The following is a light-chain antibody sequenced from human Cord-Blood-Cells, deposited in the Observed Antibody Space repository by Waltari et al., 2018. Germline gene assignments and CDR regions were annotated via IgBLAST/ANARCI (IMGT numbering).Light chain of an antibody. CDR1: QSLLHSDGKTY. V-gene: IGKV2D-29*02. J-gene: IGKJ3*01. CDR2: EAS. CDR3: MQSIQLPPT. Sequence: DIVMTQTPLSLSVTPGQPASISCKSSQSLLHSDGKTYLYWYLQKPGQSPQLLIYEASNRFSGVPDRFSGSGSGTDFTLKISRVEAEYVGVYYCMQSIQLPPTFGPGTKVDIK.